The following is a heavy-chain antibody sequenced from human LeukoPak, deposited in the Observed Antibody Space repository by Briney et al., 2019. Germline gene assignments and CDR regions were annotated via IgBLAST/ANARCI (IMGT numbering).Heavy chain of an antibody. V-gene: IGHV1-18*01. CDR1: GYTLSNYD. CDR2: VSVYNGNT. J-gene: IGHJ4*02. D-gene: IGHD6-19*01. CDR3: ARGTVAGRYYYFDY. Sequence: ASVKASCKASGYTLSNYDISWVRQAPGQGLEWMGWVSVYNGNTNYAQKFQGRVTMTRDMSTSTVYMELSSLRSEDTAVYYCARGTVAGRYYYFDYWGQGTLVTVSS.